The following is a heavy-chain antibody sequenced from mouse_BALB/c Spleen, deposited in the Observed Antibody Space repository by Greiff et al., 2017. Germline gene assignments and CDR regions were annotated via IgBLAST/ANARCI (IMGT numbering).Heavy chain of an antibody. J-gene: IGHJ4*01. V-gene: IGHV5-6-3*01. D-gene: IGHD2-2*01. CDR2: INSNGGTT. Sequence: EVMLVESGGGLVQPGGSLKLSCAASGFTFSSYGMSWVRQTPDKRLELVATINSNGGTTYYPDSVKGRFTISRDNAKNTLYLQMSSLKSEDTAMYYCARIWFYAMDYWGQGTSVTVSS. CDR3: ARIWFYAMDY. CDR1: GFTFSSYG.